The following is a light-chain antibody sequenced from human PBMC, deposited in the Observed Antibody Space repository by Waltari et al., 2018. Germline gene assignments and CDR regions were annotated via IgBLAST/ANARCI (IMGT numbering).Light chain of an antibody. Sequence: QSVLTQPPSASGTPGQRVTISCSGGASNIGGNAVNWYQHLPGAAPKLVILNNSQRPSGISDRFSGSTSGASASLAISGLQSDDEADYYCASWDGSLAAYVFGGGTKVTV. CDR1: ASNIGGNA. CDR3: ASWDGSLAAYV. V-gene: IGLV1-44*01. J-gene: IGLJ1*01. CDR2: NNS.